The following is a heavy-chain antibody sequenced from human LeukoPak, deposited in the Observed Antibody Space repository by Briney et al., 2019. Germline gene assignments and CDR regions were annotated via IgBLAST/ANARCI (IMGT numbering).Heavy chain of an antibody. Sequence: ASVKVSCKASGYTFTSYGISWVRQAPGQGLEWMGWINAYNGNTNYAQKLQGRVTMTTDTSTSTAYMELRSLRSDDTAVYYCARGGDYDFWSGYPNWFDPWGQGTLVTVSS. J-gene: IGHJ5*02. CDR1: GYTFTSYG. CDR3: ARGGDYDFWSGYPNWFDP. V-gene: IGHV1-18*01. CDR2: INAYNGNT. D-gene: IGHD3-3*01.